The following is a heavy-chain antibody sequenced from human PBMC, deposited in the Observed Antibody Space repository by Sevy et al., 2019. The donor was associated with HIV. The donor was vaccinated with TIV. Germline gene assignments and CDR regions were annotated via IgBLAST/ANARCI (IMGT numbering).Heavy chain of an antibody. CDR3: ARDHNPYYYGSGSYSWFDP. J-gene: IGHJ5*02. CDR1: GGTFSSYA. V-gene: IGHV1-69*13. Sequence: ASVKVSCKASGGTFSSYAISWVRQAPGQGLEWMGGIIPIFGTANYAQKFQGRVTITADESTSTAYMELSSLISEDTAVYYCARDHNPYYYGSGSYSWFDPWGQGTLVTVSS. CDR2: IIPIFGTA. D-gene: IGHD3-10*01.